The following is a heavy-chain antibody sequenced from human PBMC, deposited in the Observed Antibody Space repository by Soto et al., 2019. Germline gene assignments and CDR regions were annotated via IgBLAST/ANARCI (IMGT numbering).Heavy chain of an antibody. V-gene: IGHV4-39*01. Sequence: LSEPPAPRSTSQQVSRGSRSSEGGWTRRHRGTGRVWRGRTYFGGSTYYNPSLKSRVTISVDTSKNQFSLQLSSVAAAATAVYYCARRGYYDLWSGYTDYWGQGTLCTV. CDR1: QVSRGSRSSE. CDR3: ARRGYYDLWSGYTDY. D-gene: IGHD3-3*01. CDR2: TYFGGST. J-gene: IGHJ4*02.